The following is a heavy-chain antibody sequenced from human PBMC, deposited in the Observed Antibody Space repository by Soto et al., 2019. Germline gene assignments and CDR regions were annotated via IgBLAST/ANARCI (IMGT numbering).Heavy chain of an antibody. J-gene: IGHJ6*02. D-gene: IGHD3-16*01. V-gene: IGHV4-59*01. Sequence: QVQLQESGPGLVKPSETLSLTCSVSGGSISSYYWSWIRQPPGKGLEWIGFIYYSGSTSYNPSLKCRVTISVDTSKNRFSLKLNSVSAADTAVYYCARGWGIGDYYDYGLDVWGQGTTVTVSS. CDR1: GGSISSYY. CDR2: IYYSGST. CDR3: ARGWGIGDYYDYGLDV.